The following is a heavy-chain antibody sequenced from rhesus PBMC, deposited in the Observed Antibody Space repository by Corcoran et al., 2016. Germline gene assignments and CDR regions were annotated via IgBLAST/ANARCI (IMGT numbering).Heavy chain of an antibody. Sequence: QVQLVQSGAEVKQPGASVKVSCKASGYTFTSYGMKWVRQAHGQRLGWMGWTTPAPGNPTFAQSFKNRFTFSMDTLISPAYLQISSLKAEDTAVYYCARLSYGSNDAFDFWGQGLRVTVSS. CDR1: GYTFTSYG. V-gene: IGHV7-114*01. J-gene: IGHJ3*01. CDR3: ARLSYGSNDAFDF. D-gene: IGHD4-29*01. CDR2: TTPAPGNP.